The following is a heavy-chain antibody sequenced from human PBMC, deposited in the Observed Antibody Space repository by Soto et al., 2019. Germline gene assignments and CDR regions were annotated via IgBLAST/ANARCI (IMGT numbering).Heavy chain of an antibody. CDR3: ATGRSEVVPGAMDT. V-gene: IGHV3-15*05. D-gene: IGHD2-2*01. CDR2: IKSKTDGGTT. J-gene: IGHJ5*02. Sequence: GGSLRLSCAASGFTFSNAWMSWVRQAPGKGLEWVGRIKSKTDGGTTDYAGPVKGIFTISRDDSKTTLYVQMKSLKTEDTALYYCATGRSEVVPGAMDTWGQGTLVTVSS. CDR1: GFTFSNAW.